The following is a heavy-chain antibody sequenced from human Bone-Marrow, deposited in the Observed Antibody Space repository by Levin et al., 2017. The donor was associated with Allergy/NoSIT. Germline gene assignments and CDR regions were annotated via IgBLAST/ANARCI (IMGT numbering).Heavy chain of an antibody. CDR3: AKDQSYYLDSSGFDV. Sequence: AGGSLRLSCTASGFAFSDFGIHWVRQAPGKGLEWVAVISYDSADKFYSDSVKGRFSISRDNSNNKLYLQMNSLREEDTAIYYCAKDQSYYLDSSGFDVWGQGTRVTVSS. V-gene: IGHV3-30*18. D-gene: IGHD3-22*01. CDR1: GFAFSDFG. CDR2: ISYDSADK. J-gene: IGHJ4*02.